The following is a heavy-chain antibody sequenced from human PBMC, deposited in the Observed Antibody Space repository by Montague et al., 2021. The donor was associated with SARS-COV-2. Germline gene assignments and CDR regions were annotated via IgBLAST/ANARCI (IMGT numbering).Heavy chain of an antibody. CDR3: AGQGWELLRKGVYYYYGMDV. CDR2: NYYSGST. D-gene: IGHD1-26*01. Sequence: SETLSLTCTVSGGSISSSSYYWGWIRQPPGKGLEWIGRNYYSGSTYYNPSLKSRVTISVDTSKNQFSLKLSSVTAADTAVYYCAGQGWELLRKGVYYYYGMDVWGQGTTVTVSS. CDR1: GGSISSSSYY. J-gene: IGHJ6*02. V-gene: IGHV4-39*01.